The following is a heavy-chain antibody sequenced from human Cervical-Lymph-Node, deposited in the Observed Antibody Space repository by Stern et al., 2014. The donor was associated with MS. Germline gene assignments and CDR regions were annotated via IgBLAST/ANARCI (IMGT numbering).Heavy chain of an antibody. CDR3: ARHVQGFDY. J-gene: IGHJ4*02. CDR1: GYSFTIYY. V-gene: IGHV5-51*01. CDR2: IYPYDSDT. Sequence: EVHLVESGAEVKKPGESLKISCKLSGYSFTIYYIAWVRQMPGKGLELMGVIYPYDSDTTYSPSFQGQVTISADKSITTAHLQWSSLRASDTAMYYCARHVQGFDYWGQGTLVTVSS.